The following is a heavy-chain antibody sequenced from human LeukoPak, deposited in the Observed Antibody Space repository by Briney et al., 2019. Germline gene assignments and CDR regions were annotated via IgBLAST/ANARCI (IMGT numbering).Heavy chain of an antibody. J-gene: IGHJ4*02. CDR2: VSSDETTK. Sequence: GRSLRLSCVASGFTFSDYGMHWVRQAPGKGLEWVAVVSSDETTKFYADSVKGRFTISRDNSKNTLYLQMNSLRAEDTAVYYCAKFPRPGRELPPPVDYWGQGTLVTVSS. CDR3: AKFPRPGRELPPPVDY. CDR1: GFTFSDYG. V-gene: IGHV3-30*12. D-gene: IGHD1-26*01.